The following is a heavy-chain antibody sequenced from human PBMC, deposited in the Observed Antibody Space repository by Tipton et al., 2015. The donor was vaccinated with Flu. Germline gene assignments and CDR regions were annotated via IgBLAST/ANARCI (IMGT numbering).Heavy chain of an antibody. Sequence: QLVQSGGGLVKPGGPLRLSCAASGFTFSSYSMNWVRQAPGKGLEWASSISSSSSYIYYADSVKGRFTISRDNAKNSLYLQMNSLRAEDTAVYYCARDDMTEILLWFRELWSAGYYGMDVWGQGTTVTVSS. J-gene: IGHJ6*02. CDR2: ISSSSSYI. V-gene: IGHV3-21*01. CDR1: GFTFSSYS. CDR3: ARDDMTEILLWFRELWSAGYYGMDV. D-gene: IGHD3-10*01.